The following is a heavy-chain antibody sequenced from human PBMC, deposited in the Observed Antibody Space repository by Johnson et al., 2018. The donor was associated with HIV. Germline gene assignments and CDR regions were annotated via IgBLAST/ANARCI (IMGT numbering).Heavy chain of an antibody. V-gene: IGHV3-30-3*01. CDR2: ISYDVSNK. CDR1: GFTFSSYA. J-gene: IGHJ3*02. Sequence: QMQLVESGGGVVQPGGSLRLSCAASGFTFSSYAMHWVRQAPGKGLEWVAVISYDVSNKYYADSVKGRFTISRDNSKNTLYLQMNSLRAEDTAVYYCAKDPVGATWAFDIWGQGTMVTVSS. D-gene: IGHD1-26*01. CDR3: AKDPVGATWAFDI.